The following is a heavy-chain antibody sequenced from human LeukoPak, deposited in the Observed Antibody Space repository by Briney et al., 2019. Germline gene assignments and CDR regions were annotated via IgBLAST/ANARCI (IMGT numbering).Heavy chain of an antibody. J-gene: IGHJ6*03. Sequence: GGSLRLSCAASGFTFSSYSMNWVRQAPGKGLEWVSSISSSSDYIFYADSVKGRFTISRENAKNSLYLQMNSLRAEDTAVYYCARSFYGHDPYYCYMDVWGKGTTVTVSS. CDR2: ISSSSDYI. D-gene: IGHD2-2*01. V-gene: IGHV3-21*01. CDR1: GFTFSSYS. CDR3: ARSFYGHDPYYCYMDV.